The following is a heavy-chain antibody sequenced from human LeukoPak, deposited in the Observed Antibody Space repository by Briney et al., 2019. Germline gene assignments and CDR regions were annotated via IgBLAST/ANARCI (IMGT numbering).Heavy chain of an antibody. CDR1: GFTFSNYG. V-gene: IGHV3-33*06. CDR3: AKVRQFTAATGTGLDQ. J-gene: IGHJ4*02. Sequence: GGSLRLSCAASGFTFSNYGMHWVRQAPGKGLDWVAVIWNDGSYKYYADSVGGRFTISRDNSMNTVYLQMNSLRAEDTAVYYCAKVRQFTAATGTGLDQWGQGTLVTVSS. CDR2: IWNDGSYK. D-gene: IGHD6-13*01.